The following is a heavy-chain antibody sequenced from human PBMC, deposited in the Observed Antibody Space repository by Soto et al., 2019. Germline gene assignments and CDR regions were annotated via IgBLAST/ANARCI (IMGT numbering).Heavy chain of an antibody. CDR2: IIPILGIA. D-gene: IGHD2-8*01. CDR1: GGTFSSYT. V-gene: IGHV1-69*04. Sequence: ASVKVSCKASGGTFSSYTISWVRQAPGQGLEWMGRIIPILGIANYAQKFQGRVTIAADKSTSTAYMELSSLRSEDTAVYYCARDRDYCTNGVCYFDAFDISGQGTMVTVSS. J-gene: IGHJ3*02. CDR3: ARDRDYCTNGVCYFDAFDI.